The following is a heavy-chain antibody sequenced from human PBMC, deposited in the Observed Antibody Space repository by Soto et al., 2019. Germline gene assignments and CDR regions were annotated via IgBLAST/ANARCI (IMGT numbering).Heavy chain of an antibody. V-gene: IGHV3-74*01. Sequence: GGSLRLSCAASGFTFSSYWMHWVRQAPGKGLVWVSRINSEGSSTSYADSVKGRFTISRDNAKNTLYLQMNSLRAEDTAVYYCARDPLGGSLSPYFDYWGQGTLVTVSS. J-gene: IGHJ4*02. CDR1: GFTFSSYW. CDR3: ARDPLGGSLSPYFDY. CDR2: INSEGSST. D-gene: IGHD6-6*01.